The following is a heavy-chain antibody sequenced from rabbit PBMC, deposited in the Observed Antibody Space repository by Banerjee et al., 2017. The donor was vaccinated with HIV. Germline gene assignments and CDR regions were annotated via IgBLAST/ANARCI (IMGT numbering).Heavy chain of an antibody. D-gene: IGHD3-3*01. CDR1: GIDFSPFA. V-gene: IGHV1S47*01. CDR2: IYPHGGSA. J-gene: IGHJ4*01. Sequence: QEQLEESGGGLVQPGGSLKLSCKASGIDFSPFAISWVRQAPGKGLEWIAYIYPHGGSADYASWVNGRFTLSLDNAQNTAFLQMTSLTAADTATYFCARGLVAGVLDLWGPGTLVTVS. CDR3: ARGLVAGVLDL.